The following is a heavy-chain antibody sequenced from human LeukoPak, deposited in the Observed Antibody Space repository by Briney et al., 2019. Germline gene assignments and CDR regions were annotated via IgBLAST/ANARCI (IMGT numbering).Heavy chain of an antibody. CDR2: VYYTGST. D-gene: IGHD4-17*01. CDR1: GDSISSSY. CDR3: ARRSQENRVTTAKNWFDS. V-gene: IGHV4-59*08. J-gene: IGHJ5*01. Sequence: SETLSLTCTVSGDSISSSYWGWIRHPPGKGLEWIGYVYYTGSTDYNPSLKSRVTISVDTSKNQFSLKLGSVTAADTAVYYCARRSQENRVTTAKNWFDSWGQGTQVTVSS.